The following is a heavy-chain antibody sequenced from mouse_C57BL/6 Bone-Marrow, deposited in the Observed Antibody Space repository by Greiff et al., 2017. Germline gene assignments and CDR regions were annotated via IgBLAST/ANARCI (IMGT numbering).Heavy chain of an antibody. V-gene: IGHV1-81*01. J-gene: IGHJ1*03. CDR2: IYPRSGNT. CDR1: GYTFPSYG. CDR3: ATTVVATDWYFDV. D-gene: IGHD1-1*01. Sequence: QVQLQQSGAELARPGASVKLSCKASGYTFPSYGISWVKQRTGQGLEWIGEIYPRSGNTYYNEKFKGKATLTADKSSSTAYMELRSLTSEDSAVYFCATTVVATDWYFDVWGTGTTVTVSS.